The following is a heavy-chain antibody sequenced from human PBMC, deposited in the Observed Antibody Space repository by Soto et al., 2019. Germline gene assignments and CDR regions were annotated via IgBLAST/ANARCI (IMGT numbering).Heavy chain of an antibody. J-gene: IGHJ4*02. Sequence: PSETLSLTCTVSGGSISSYYWSWIRQPPGKGLEWIGYIYYSGSTNYNPSLKSRVTISVDTSKNQFSLKLSSVTAADTAVYYCSYSGYDFYYFDYWGQGTLVTVSS. V-gene: IGHV4-59*08. CDR1: GGSISSYY. CDR2: IYYSGST. D-gene: IGHD5-12*01. CDR3: SYSGYDFYYFDY.